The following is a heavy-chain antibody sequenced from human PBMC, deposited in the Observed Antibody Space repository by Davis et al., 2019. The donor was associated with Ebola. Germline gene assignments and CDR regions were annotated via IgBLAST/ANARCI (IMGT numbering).Heavy chain of an antibody. Sequence: GGSLRLSCAASGFTFSDYYMSWIRQAPGKGLEWLSYISSSASTIYYADSVKGRFTISRDNAKKSLYLQMNSLRAEDTAVYYCARLTGAQLWSVYSWFDPWGQGTLVTVSS. D-gene: IGHD5-18*01. J-gene: IGHJ5*02. V-gene: IGHV3-11*01. CDR2: ISSSASTI. CDR1: GFTFSDYY. CDR3: ARLTGAQLWSVYSWFDP.